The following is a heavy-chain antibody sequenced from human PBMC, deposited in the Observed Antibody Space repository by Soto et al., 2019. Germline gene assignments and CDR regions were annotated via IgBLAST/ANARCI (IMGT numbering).Heavy chain of an antibody. Sequence: SETLSLTCAVYGGSFSGYYWSWIRQPPGKGLEWIGEIYHSGSTNYNPSLKSRVTISVDTSKNQFSLKLSSVTAADTAVYYCARLRFLEWFPPYFDYWGQGTLVTVSS. V-gene: IGHV4-34*01. D-gene: IGHD3-3*01. CDR2: IYHSGST. J-gene: IGHJ4*02. CDR3: ARLRFLEWFPPYFDY. CDR1: GGSFSGYY.